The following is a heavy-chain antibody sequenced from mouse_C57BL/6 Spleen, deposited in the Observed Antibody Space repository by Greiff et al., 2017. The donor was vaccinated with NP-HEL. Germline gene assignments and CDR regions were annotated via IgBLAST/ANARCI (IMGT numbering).Heavy chain of an antibody. D-gene: IGHD3-3*01. CDR2: ISPGDGDT. Sequence: QVQLQQSGPELVKPGASVKISCKASGYAFSSSWMNWVKQRPGKGLEWIGRISPGDGDTNYNGKFKGKATLTADKSSSTAYMQLSSLTSEDSAVYFCARGTPFDYWGQGTTLTVSS. V-gene: IGHV1-82*01. CDR3: ARGTPFDY. J-gene: IGHJ2*01. CDR1: GYAFSSSW.